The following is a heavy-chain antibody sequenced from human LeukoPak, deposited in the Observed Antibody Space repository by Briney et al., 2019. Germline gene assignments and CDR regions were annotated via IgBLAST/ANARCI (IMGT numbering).Heavy chain of an antibody. J-gene: IGHJ4*02. V-gene: IGHV4-59*01. D-gene: IGHD3-9*01. CDR3: ARGSLTGRTGYDFVS. Sequence: SETLSLTCTVSGGSIISYYWSWIRQPPGKGLEWIGYIYYSGNTNYNPPLKSRVTISLDTSRNKFSLKLSSVTAADTAVYYCARGSLTGRTGYDFVSWGQGTLVTVSS. CDR2: IYYSGNT. CDR1: GGSIISYY.